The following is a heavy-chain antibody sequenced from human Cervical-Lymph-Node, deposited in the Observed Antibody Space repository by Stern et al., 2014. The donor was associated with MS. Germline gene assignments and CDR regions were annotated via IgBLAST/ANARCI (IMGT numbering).Heavy chain of an antibody. D-gene: IGHD1-26*01. CDR2: ISSSSGTI. CDR3: ARVVSLWGDPVGY. J-gene: IGHJ4*02. Sequence: EMQLVESGGDLVQPGGSLRLSCAASGFTFSSYSMNWIRQAPGKGLEWVSYISSSSGTIYYADSVKGRFTISRDNAKNQLHLQMNSLRDEDTAVYCCARVVSLWGDPVGYWGQGALVIVSS. V-gene: IGHV3-48*02. CDR1: GFTFSSYS.